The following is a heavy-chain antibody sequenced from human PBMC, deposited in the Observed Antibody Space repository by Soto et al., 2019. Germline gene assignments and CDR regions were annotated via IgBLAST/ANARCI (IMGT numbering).Heavy chain of an antibody. V-gene: IGHV4-59*01. CDR3: TRGLGFPTAARGPIVHHRFDP. J-gene: IGHJ5*02. D-gene: IGHD3-10*01. Sequence: PSETLSLTCAISGSSINPYYWTWIRQTPGKGLEWIGHIYYSGSTKYNPSLKGRVTISVDTSKNQFSLKLNSMTAADTAVYYCTRGLGFPTAARGPIVHHRFDPWGQATPVT. CDR1: GSSINPYY. CDR2: IYYSGST.